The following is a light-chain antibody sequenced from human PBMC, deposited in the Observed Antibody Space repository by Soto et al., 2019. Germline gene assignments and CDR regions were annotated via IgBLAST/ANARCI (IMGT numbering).Light chain of an antibody. CDR1: QSVSGSY. J-gene: IGKJ1*01. V-gene: IGKV3-20*01. Sequence: EIVLTQSPGTLSLSPGERATLSCRASQSVSGSYLAWYQQKPGQAPRLVIFGASTRAPGIPDRSTGGGSGTDFTLTISRLEPEVFAGYYCQQYDSSPRTFGQGAKWIS. CDR3: QQYDSSPRT. CDR2: GAS.